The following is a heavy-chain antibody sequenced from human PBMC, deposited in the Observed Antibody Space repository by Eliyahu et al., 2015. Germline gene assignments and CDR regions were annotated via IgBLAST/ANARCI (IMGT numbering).Heavy chain of an antibody. CDR2: IDWDDDK. J-gene: IGHJ5*02. CDR1: GFSLXTSGMR. V-gene: IGHV2-70*04. D-gene: IGHD6-13*01. CDR3: ARTQYSSRWFFDP. Sequence: QVTLKESGPALVKPTQTLTLTCTFSGFSLXTSGMRVSWIRQPPGKALXWLARIDWDDDKFYSTSLKTRLTISKDTSKNQVVLTMTNMDPVDTATYYCARTQYSSRWFFDPWGQGTLVTVSS.